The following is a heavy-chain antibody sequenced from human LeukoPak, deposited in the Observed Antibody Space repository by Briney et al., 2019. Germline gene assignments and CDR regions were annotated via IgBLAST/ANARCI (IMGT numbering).Heavy chain of an antibody. CDR2: IHYSGST. D-gene: IGHD6-13*01. CDR1: GDSISSYY. CDR3: ARDANIAAAGKYYYYMDV. Sequence: SETLSLTCTVSGDSISSYYWSWIRQPPGKGLEWIGDIHYSGSTNYNPSLKSRVTISVDTSKNQFSLKLSSVTAADTAVYYCARDANIAAAGKYYYYMDVWGKGTTVTISS. V-gene: IGHV4-59*01. J-gene: IGHJ6*03.